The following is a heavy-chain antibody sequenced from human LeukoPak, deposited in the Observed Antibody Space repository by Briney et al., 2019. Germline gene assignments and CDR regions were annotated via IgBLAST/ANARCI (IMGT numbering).Heavy chain of an antibody. CDR2: ISSDGSNK. CDR3: AREDTDYDFWSGPYYFDY. CDR1: GFTFNSHA. V-gene: IGHV3-30*07. D-gene: IGHD3-3*01. J-gene: IGHJ4*02. Sequence: GGSLRLSCAGSGFTFNSHAMHWVRQAPGKGLEWVAVISSDGSNKIYADSVKGRFTTSRDNSKSTLSLQMNSLRDEDTAVYYCAREDTDYDFWSGPYYFDYWGQGTLVTVSS.